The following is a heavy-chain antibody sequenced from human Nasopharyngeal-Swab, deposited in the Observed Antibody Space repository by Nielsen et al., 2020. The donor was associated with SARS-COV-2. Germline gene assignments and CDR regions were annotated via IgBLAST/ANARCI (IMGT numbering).Heavy chain of an antibody. CDR1: GFTFDDYA. CDR2: ISRHSESI. V-gene: IGHV3-9*01. D-gene: IGHD2-15*01. J-gene: IGHJ5*01. Sequence: SLKISCTASGFTFDDYAMHWVRQVPGKGLEWVSGISRHSESIVYGDSVRGRFTISRDNAAKSLHLQMNSLRPEDSALYYCAKDSCSGLTCSGWFDSWGQGILVTVSS. CDR3: AKDSCSGLTCSGWFDS.